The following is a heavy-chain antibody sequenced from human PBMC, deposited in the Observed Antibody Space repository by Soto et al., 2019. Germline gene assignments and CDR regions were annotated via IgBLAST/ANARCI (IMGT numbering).Heavy chain of an antibody. D-gene: IGHD5-18*01. Sequence: PSETLSLTCTVSGGSISSGGYYWSWIRQHPGKGLEWIGYIYYSGSTYYNPSLKSRVTISVDTSKNQFSLKLSSVTAADTALYYCARASAYTYGADYWGQGTLVTVSS. J-gene: IGHJ4*02. CDR1: GGSISSGGYY. V-gene: IGHV4-31*03. CDR3: ARASAYTYGADY. CDR2: IYYSGST.